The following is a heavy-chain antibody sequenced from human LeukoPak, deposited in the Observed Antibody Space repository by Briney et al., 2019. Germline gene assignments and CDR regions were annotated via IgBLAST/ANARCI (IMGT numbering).Heavy chain of an antibody. CDR3: VRTYDRSGHYYPDY. CDR2: IYPGDSDT. Sequence: GESLKISCKGSGYNFPTYWIGWVRQMPGKGLEWMGFIYPGDSDTKYSPSFQGQVSISVDESVSTASLQWSSLKASDTAMYYCVRTYDRSGHYYPDYWGQGTLVTVSS. CDR1: GYNFPTYW. V-gene: IGHV5-51*01. D-gene: IGHD3-22*01. J-gene: IGHJ4*02.